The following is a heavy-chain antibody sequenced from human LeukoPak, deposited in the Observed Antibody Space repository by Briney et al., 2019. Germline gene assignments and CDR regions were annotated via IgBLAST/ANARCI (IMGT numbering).Heavy chain of an antibody. J-gene: IGHJ6*02. CDR2: ISSNGGST. CDR1: GFTFSSYA. V-gene: IGHV3-64*01. D-gene: IGHD4-17*01. Sequence: PGRSLRLSCAASGFTFSSYAMHWVRQAPGKGLEYVSAISSNGGSTYYANSVKGRFTISRDNSKNTLYLQMGSLRAEDMAVYYCARGDYPNYYGMDVWGQGTTVTVSS. CDR3: ARGDYPNYYGMDV.